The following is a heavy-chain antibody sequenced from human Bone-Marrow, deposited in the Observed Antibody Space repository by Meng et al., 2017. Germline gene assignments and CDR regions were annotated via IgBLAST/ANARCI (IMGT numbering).Heavy chain of an antibody. D-gene: IGHD3-9*01. CDR2: ISYDGSNK. CDR3: ARDIDDILTGYYYFDY. CDR1: GFTFSSYA. J-gene: IGHJ4*02. Sequence: GESLKISCSVSGFTFSSYAMHWVRQAPGKGLEWVAVISYDGSNKYYADSVKGRFTISRDNSKNTLYLQMNSLRAEDTAVYYCARDIDDILTGYYYFDYWSQGTLVTVSS. V-gene: IGHV3-30*04.